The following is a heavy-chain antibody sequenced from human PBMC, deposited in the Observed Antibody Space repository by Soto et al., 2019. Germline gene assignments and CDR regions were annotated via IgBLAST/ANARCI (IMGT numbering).Heavy chain of an antibody. CDR2: INAGNGNT. V-gene: IGHV1-3*01. CDR3: ARDRGPSSGYYPYWFDP. CDR1: GYTFISYA. Sequence: ASVKVSCKASGYTFISYAMHWVRQAPGQRLEWMGWINAGNGNTNYAQKFQGRVTITADESTSTAYMELSSLRSEDTAVYYCARDRGPSSGYYPYWFDPWGQGTLVTVSS. D-gene: IGHD3-22*01. J-gene: IGHJ5*02.